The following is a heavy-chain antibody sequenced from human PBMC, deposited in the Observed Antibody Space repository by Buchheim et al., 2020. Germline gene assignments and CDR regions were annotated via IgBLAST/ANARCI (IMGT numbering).Heavy chain of an antibody. J-gene: IGHJ5*02. Sequence: EVRLVESGGGLFQPGRSLRLSCAASGFTFSIENMNWVRQAPGRGPEWLSYISGSGSVIVYADSVKGRFSISRDNCKNSLFMQMNNLRLEDAAVYYCAKGLGSSWFHHWGLGTL. CDR2: ISGSGSVI. V-gene: IGHV3-48*04. CDR3: AKGLGSSWFHH. D-gene: IGHD6-13*01. CDR1: GFTFSIEN.